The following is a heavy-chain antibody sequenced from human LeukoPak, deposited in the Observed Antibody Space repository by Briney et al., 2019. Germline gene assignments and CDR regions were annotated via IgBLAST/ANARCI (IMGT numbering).Heavy chain of an antibody. CDR1: GFTFSSYA. CDR3: ARDVDTMVRGVVY. CDR2: ISYDGSNK. V-gene: IGHV3-30*04. Sequence: GGSLRLSCAASGFTFSSYAVHWVRQAPGKGLEWVAVISYDGSNKYYADSVKGRFTISRDNPKNTLYLQMNSLRAEDTAVYYCARDVDTMVRGVVYWGQGTLVTVSS. D-gene: IGHD3-10*01. J-gene: IGHJ4*02.